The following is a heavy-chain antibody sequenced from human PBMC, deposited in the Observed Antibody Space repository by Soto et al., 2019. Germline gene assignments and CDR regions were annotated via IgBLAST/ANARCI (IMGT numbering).Heavy chain of an antibody. CDR3: ARGAAGMVEYYFDS. D-gene: IGHD6-25*01. J-gene: IGHJ4*02. V-gene: IGHV1-69*01. Sequence: QVQLVQSGAEVRKPGSSVKVSCKASGDTFSRNSLNWVRQAPGQGLEWMGGIIPTFPTPNYAQKFQGRVTITADETTSTVNMELSSLGSDDTAVYYCARGAAGMVEYYFDSWGQGTLVTVSS. CDR1: GDTFSRNS. CDR2: IIPTFPTP.